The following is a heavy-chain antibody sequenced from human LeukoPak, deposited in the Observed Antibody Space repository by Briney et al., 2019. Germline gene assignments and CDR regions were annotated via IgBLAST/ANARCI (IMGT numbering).Heavy chain of an antibody. V-gene: IGHV3-7*01. Sequence: GGSLRLSCAASGFAFRSYWISWVRQAPGKGLEWLANIGQDGSLINYADSVKGRFTISRDNAKNLLYLQMDSLRGEDTAVYFCARDVGYSYGPKYDAFDLWGQGTMVTVSA. CDR1: GFAFRSYW. D-gene: IGHD6-13*01. CDR3: ARDVGYSYGPKYDAFDL. CDR2: IGQDGSLI. J-gene: IGHJ3*01.